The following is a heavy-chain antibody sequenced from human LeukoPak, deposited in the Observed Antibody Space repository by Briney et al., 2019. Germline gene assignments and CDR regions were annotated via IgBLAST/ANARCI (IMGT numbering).Heavy chain of an antibody. V-gene: IGHV3-13*01. CDR3: VRGGIQVCGIDEIDY. Sequence: PGGSLRLSCAASGFTFRSYDMHWVRQVTGKGLEWVSAVGISGDTHYAGSVKGRFTISRENAKNSLYLQMNSLTAGDTAVYYCVRGGIQVCGIDEIDYWGQGTLVTVSS. D-gene: IGHD2-15*01. CDR2: VGISGDT. J-gene: IGHJ4*02. CDR1: GFTFRSYD.